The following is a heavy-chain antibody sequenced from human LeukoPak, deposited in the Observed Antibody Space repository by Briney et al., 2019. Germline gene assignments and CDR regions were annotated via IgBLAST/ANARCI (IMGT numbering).Heavy chain of an antibody. CDR1: GFMFSNYG. J-gene: IGHJ3*02. CDR2: IRYDGSNK. D-gene: IGHD3-22*01. V-gene: IGHV3-30*02. CDR3: AKDSSSYYYDSSGYYPSDI. Sequence: PGGSLRLSCVVSGFMFSNYGMHWVRQAPGKGLEWVAFIRYDGSNKYYADSVKGRFTISRDNSKNTLYLQMNSLRAEDTAVYYCAKDSSSYYYDSSGYYPSDIWGQGTMVTVSS.